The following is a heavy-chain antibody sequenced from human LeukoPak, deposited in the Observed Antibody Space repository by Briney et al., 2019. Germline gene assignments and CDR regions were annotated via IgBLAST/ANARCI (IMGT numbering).Heavy chain of an antibody. V-gene: IGHV4-39*07. D-gene: IGHD3-22*01. CDR3: ARENQYYYDSSGYVDY. Sequence: SETLSLTCTVSGGSISSSSYYWGWIRQPPGKGLEWIGSIYYSGSTYYNPSLKSRVTISVDTSKNQFSLKLSSVTAADTAVYYCARENQYYYDSSGYVDYWGQGTLVTVSS. J-gene: IGHJ4*02. CDR1: GGSISSSSYY. CDR2: IYYSGST.